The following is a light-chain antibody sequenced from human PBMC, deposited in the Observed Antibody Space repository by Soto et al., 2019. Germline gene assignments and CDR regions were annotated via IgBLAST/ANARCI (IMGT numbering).Light chain of an antibody. CDR1: QDISNY. J-gene: IGKJ3*01. Sequence: DIQMTQSPSSLSASVGDRVTITCQASQDISNYLNWYQQKPGKAPKLLIYDASNLETGVPSRFSGSGSGTDFTFTITSLQPEDVATYYCQKYNSAPFTVGPGTKVDIK. CDR3: QKYNSAPFT. V-gene: IGKV1-33*01. CDR2: DAS.